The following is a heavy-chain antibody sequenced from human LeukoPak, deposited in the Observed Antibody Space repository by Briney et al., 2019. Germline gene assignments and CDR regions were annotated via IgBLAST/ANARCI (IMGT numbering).Heavy chain of an antibody. V-gene: IGHV3-23*01. CDR2: IIGGVGST. J-gene: IGHJ4*02. Sequence: PAGSLRLSCAASAFTFSTNAMSCVRQAQGKGMEWVSAIIGGVGSTYYADSVKGRFTTSRDNSTNTLYLQMNSLRAEDTAVYYCAKDRYFDWLLRRGGFDYWGQGTLVTVSS. D-gene: IGHD3-9*01. CDR1: AFTFSTNA. CDR3: AKDRYFDWLLRRGGFDY.